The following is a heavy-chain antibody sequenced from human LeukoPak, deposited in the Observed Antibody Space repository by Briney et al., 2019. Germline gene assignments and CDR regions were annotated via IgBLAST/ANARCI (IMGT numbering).Heavy chain of an antibody. J-gene: IGHJ5*02. V-gene: IGHV4-39*07. CDR3: AGGAVSRNNWFDP. Sequence: SETLSLTCTVSGGSISSSSYYWGWIRQPPGKGLEWIGSIYHSGSTYYNPSLKSRVTISVDTSKNQFSLKLSSVTAADTAVYYCAGGAVSRNNWFDPWGQGTLVTVSS. D-gene: IGHD3-16*01. CDR2: IYHSGST. CDR1: GGSISSSSYY.